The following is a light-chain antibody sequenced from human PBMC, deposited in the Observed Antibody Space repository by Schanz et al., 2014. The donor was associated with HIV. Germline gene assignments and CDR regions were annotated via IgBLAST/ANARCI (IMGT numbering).Light chain of an antibody. CDR1: QSVLYSSNNKNY. V-gene: IGKV4-1*01. CDR3: QQYSAVPFT. CDR2: WAS. Sequence: DIVMTQYPESLAVSLGERASINCKSSQSVLYSSNNKNYLAWYQQKPRQPPKLLIYWASTRESGVPDRFSGRGSGTDFTLTISSLQTEDVATYYCQQYSAVPFTFGPGTKVEI. J-gene: IGKJ3*01.